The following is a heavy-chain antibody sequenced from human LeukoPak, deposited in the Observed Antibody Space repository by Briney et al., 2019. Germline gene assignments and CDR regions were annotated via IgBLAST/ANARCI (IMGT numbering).Heavy chain of an antibody. CDR3: ARAGYDSSGYYWDY. Sequence: SETLSLTCTVSGGSINYYYWNWIRQPPGKGLEWIGYIFYSGNTKSNPSLKSRVTISVDTSKNQLSLKLSSVTAADTAVYYCARAGYDSSGYYWDYWGQGTLVTVSS. J-gene: IGHJ4*02. CDR1: GGSINYYY. V-gene: IGHV4-59*12. D-gene: IGHD3-22*01. CDR2: IFYSGNT.